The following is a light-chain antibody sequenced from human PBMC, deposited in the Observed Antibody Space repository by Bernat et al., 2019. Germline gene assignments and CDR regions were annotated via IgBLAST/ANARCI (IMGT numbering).Light chain of an antibody. CDR3: QQSYSSLLLT. CDR1: QNIYTY. Sequence: DIQMTQSPSSLSASVGDRVTITCRASQNIYTYLNWYQQHPGKAPKLLIFAAETLESGVPSRFRGRGSGTDFTLTISSLQPEDSATYYCQQSYSSLLLTFGGGTKV. J-gene: IGKJ4*01. V-gene: IGKV1-39*01. CDR2: AAE.